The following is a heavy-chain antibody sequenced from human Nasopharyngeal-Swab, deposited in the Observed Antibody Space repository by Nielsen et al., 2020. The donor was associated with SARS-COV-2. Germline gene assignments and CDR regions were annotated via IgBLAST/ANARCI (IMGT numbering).Heavy chain of an antibody. V-gene: IGHV3-9*01. CDR1: GFTYDDYA. CDR3: ARGTADYSNPSFDY. Sequence: GGSLRLSCVASGFTYDDYAMHWVRQPPGEGLEWVSGINWNSGRKGYADSVKGRFTISRDNAKNSLYLLMNSLRSEDTALYYCARGTADYSNPSFDYWGQGTLVTVPS. J-gene: IGHJ4*02. CDR2: INWNSGRK. D-gene: IGHD4-11*01.